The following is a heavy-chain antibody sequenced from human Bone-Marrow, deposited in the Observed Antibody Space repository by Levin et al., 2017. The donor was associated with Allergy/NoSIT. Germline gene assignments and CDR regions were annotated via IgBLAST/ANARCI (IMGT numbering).Heavy chain of an antibody. V-gene: IGHV3-48*03. CDR2: ISTSGGTR. Sequence: GGSLRLSCAASGFTFSSYEMNWVRQAPGKGLEWVSHISTSGGTRHYTDSVKGRFSISRDNSKNSLFLQMNSLRAEDTAVYYCARGFGSYDYWGLGTLVTVSS. CDR1: GFTFSSYE. J-gene: IGHJ4*02. D-gene: IGHD1-26*01. CDR3: ARGFGSYDY.